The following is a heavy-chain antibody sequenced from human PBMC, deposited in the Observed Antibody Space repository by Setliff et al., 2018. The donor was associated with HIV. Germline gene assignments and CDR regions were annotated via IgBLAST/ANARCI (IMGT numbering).Heavy chain of an antibody. CDR2: IYYSGSS. CDR3: ASLSSGSDWYFDL. Sequence: ETLSLTCTVSGGSISSYYWSWFRQPPGKGLEWIGYIYYSGSSNYNPSLKSRVTISVDTSKNHFSLKLSSVTAADTAVYYCASLSSGSDWYFDLWGRGTLVTVSS. V-gene: IGHV4-59*01. D-gene: IGHD3-22*01. CDR1: GGSISSYY. J-gene: IGHJ2*01.